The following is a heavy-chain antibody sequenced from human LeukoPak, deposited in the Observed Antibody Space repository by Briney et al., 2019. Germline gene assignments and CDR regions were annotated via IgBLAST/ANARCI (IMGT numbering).Heavy chain of an antibody. J-gene: IGHJ6*03. D-gene: IGHD3-9*01. Sequence: GGSLRLSCAASGFTFSSYAMTWVRQAPGKGLEWVSSISSSSSYIYYADSVEGRFTISRDNAKNSLYLQMNSLRAEDTAVYYCARDYYDILTGYYMDVWGKGTTVTISS. CDR2: ISSSSSYI. CDR3: ARDYYDILTGYYMDV. CDR1: GFTFSSYA. V-gene: IGHV3-21*01.